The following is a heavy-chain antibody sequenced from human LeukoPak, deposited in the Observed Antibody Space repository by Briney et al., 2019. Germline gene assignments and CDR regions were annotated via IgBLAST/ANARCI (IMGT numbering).Heavy chain of an antibody. CDR2: IYSGGST. J-gene: IGHJ4*02. D-gene: IGHD4-17*01. Sequence: PGGSLRLSCAASGFTVSSNYMSWVRQAPGKGLEWVSVIYSGGSTYYADSVKGRFTISRDNAKNSLYLQMNSLRAEDTAVYYCAREGYGDYAAFDYWGQGTLVTVSS. V-gene: IGHV3-53*01. CDR3: AREGYGDYAAFDY. CDR1: GFTVSSNY.